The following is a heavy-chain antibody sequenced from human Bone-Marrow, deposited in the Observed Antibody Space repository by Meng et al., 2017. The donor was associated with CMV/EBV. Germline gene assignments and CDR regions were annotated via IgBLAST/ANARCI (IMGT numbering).Heavy chain of an antibody. D-gene: IGHD2-2*01. CDR3: ARDYGQFGSRAYGMDV. CDR1: GFTFSSND. J-gene: IGHJ6*02. CDR2: IGTAGDT. Sequence: GESLKISCAASGFTFSSNDMHWVRQTTGKGLEWVSAIGTAGDTYYPGSVKGRFTISRDNSKNTLYLQMNSLRAEDTAVYYCARDYGQFGSRAYGMDVWGQGTTVTVSS. V-gene: IGHV3-13*01.